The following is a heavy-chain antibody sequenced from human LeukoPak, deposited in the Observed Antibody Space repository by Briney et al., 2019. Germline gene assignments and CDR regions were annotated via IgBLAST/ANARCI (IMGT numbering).Heavy chain of an antibody. V-gene: IGHV4-30-2*01. D-gene: IGHD2-15*01. J-gene: IGHJ5*02. CDR3: ARGMGYCSGGSCYEWFDP. CDR2: INHSGST. Sequence: SQTLSLTCTVSGGSISSGGYYWSWIRQPPGKGLEWIGEINHSGSTNYNPSLKSRVTISVDTSKNQFSLKLSSVTAADTAVYYCARGMGYCSGGSCYEWFDPWGQGTLVTVSS. CDR1: GGSISSGGYY.